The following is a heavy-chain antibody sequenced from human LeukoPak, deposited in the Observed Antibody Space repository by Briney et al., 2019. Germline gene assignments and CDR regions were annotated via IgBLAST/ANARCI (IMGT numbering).Heavy chain of an antibody. D-gene: IGHD2-2*01. CDR3: AKDAIWDIVVVPAAI. J-gene: IGHJ3*02. Sequence: ASVKVSCKASGYTFTSYDINWVRQATGQGLEWMGWMNPNSGNTGYAQKFQGRVTMTRNTSISTAYMELSSLRSEDTAVYYCAKDAIWDIVVVPAAIWGQGTMVTVSS. CDR2: MNPNSGNT. V-gene: IGHV1-8*01. CDR1: GYTFTSYD.